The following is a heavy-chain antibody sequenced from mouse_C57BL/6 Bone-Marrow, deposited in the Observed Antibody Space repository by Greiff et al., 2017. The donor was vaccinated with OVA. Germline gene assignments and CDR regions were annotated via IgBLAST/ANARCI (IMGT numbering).Heavy chain of an antibody. CDR2: IDPSDRYT. D-gene: IGHD1-1*01. V-gene: IGHV1-50*01. CDR3: AMNVYYVSSFDY. Sequence: VQLQQSGAELVKPGASVKLSCKASGYTFTSYWMQWVKQRPGQGLEWIGEIDPSDRYTNYNQKFKGKATLTVDTSSSTAYMQLSSLTSEDSAVYYCAMNVYYVSSFDYWGPGTTLTVSS. CDR1: GYTFTSYW. J-gene: IGHJ2*01.